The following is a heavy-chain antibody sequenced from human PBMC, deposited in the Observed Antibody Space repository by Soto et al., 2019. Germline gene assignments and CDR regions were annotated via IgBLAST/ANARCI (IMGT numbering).Heavy chain of an antibody. V-gene: IGHV3-23*05. CDR1: GFKFSNYA. CDR2: ITSSGNGT. Sequence: GGSLRLSCAASGFKFSNYAMSWVRQAPGKGPEWVSFITSSGNGTYYADSVKGRFTISRDNSKNTLYVQMNNLRAEDTAKYYCAKRFFGSGSPPGAFDVWGPGTMVTVSS. D-gene: IGHD3-10*01. CDR3: AKRFFGSGSPPGAFDV. J-gene: IGHJ3*01.